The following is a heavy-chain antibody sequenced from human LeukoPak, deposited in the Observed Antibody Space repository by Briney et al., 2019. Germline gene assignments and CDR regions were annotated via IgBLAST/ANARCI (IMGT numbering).Heavy chain of an antibody. CDR2: VSYTGTT. CDR1: GGSISSYD. V-gene: IGHV4-59*01. Sequence: SETLSLTCTVSGGSISSYDWSWIRQPPGKGLEWIGYVSYTGTTNYNPSLKSRVTISVDTSKNQFSLKLSSVTAADTAVYYCARGDRIRYSGYDYWGQGTLVTVSS. J-gene: IGHJ4*02. D-gene: IGHD5-12*01. CDR3: ARGDRIRYSGYDY.